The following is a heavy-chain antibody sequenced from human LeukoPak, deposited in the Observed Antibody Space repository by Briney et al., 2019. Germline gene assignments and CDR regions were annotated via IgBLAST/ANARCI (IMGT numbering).Heavy chain of an antibody. CDR2: IYYSGST. V-gene: IGHV4-59*01. Sequence: SETLSLTCTVSGGSISSYYWSWIRQPPGKGLEWIGYIYYSGSTNYNPSLKSRVTISVDTSKNQFSLKLSSVTAADTAVYYCARGPPQVVPAAYGPQSEYFQHWGQGTLVTVSS. D-gene: IGHD2-2*01. CDR1: GGSISSYY. CDR3: ARGPPQVVPAAYGPQSEYFQH. J-gene: IGHJ1*01.